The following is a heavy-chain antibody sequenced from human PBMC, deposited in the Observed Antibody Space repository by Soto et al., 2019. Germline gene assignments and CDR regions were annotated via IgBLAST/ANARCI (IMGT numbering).Heavy chain of an antibody. CDR3: ARNDAACDI. V-gene: IGHV4-61*01. CDR2: IYYNGAT. CDR1: GGSGSSGSYY. Sequence: QVQLQESGPGLVKPSETLSLTCTVSGGSGSSGSYYWTWIRQSPGKGLEWVGYIYYNGATSYNPSLKSRVTISRDTSKNQFSLKLTSVTAADTAVYYCARNDAACDIWGQGTMVSVSS. J-gene: IGHJ3*02.